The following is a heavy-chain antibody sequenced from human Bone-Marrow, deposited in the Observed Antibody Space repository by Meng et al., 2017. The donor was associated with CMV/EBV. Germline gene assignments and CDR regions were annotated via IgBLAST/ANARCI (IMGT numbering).Heavy chain of an antibody. CDR2: VYYSGRT. V-gene: IGHV4-39*07. Sequence: SETLSLTCTVSGGSISSSSYYWGWIRQPPGKGLEWIGSVYYSGRTYYNPSLKSRVTVSVDTSKNQFSLKLSSVTAADTAVYYSARDNAIFGVVIPLHYYYGMDVCGQGTTVTVSS. CDR1: GGSISSSSYY. D-gene: IGHD3-3*01. J-gene: IGHJ6*02. CDR3: ARDNAIFGVVIPLHYYYGMDV.